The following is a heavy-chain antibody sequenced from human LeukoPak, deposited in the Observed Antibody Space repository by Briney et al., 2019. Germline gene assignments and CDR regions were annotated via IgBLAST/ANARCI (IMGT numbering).Heavy chain of an antibody. CDR3: ARVRVDNWFDP. CDR2: IYYSGST. V-gene: IGHV4-31*03. Sequence: SETLSLTCTVSGGSISSGGYYWSWIRQHPGKGVEWIGYIYYSGSTYYNPSLKSRVTISVDTSKNQFSLKLSSVTAADTAVYYCARVRVDNWFDPWGQGTLVTVSS. J-gene: IGHJ5*02. CDR1: GGSISSGGYY.